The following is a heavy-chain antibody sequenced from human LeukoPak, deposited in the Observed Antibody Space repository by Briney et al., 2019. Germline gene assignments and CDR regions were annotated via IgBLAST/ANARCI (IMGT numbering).Heavy chain of an antibody. Sequence: GGSLRLSCVASGFTFSTYWMTWVRQAPGKGLEWVANIKQDGSEKSYVDSVKGRFTISRDNSKNTPYLQMNSLRAEDTAVYYCARGPSGYHNTGGQGTLVTVSS. CDR2: IKQDGSEK. D-gene: IGHD5-12*01. J-gene: IGHJ4*02. CDR1: GFTFSTYW. CDR3: ARGPSGYHNT. V-gene: IGHV3-7*01.